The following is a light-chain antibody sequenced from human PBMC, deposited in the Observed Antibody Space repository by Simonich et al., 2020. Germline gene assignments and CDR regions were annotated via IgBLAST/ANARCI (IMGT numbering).Light chain of an antibody. J-gene: IGLJ2*01. Sequence: QSVLTQPPSVSGAPGQRVTISCTGNSSNIGAGYDLHWYQQLPGTAPKLLIVGNSNRPSGVPDRFSGSKSGTSASLAITGLQAEDEADYYCQSYDSSLSGVVFGGGTKLTVL. CDR2: GNS. V-gene: IGLV1-40*01. CDR3: QSYDSSLSGVV. CDR1: SSNIGAGYD.